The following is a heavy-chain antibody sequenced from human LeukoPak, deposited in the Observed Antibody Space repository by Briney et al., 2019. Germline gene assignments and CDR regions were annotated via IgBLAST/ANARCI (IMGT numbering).Heavy chain of an antibody. CDR1: GFTYSDYY. Sequence: GGSLTLSCAAWGFTYSDYYMSWLRQARGRAREWFSYLSSSSCYTNYEDYVKRRFTIHRDNAKNSLYLQMNGLRAEDTAVYYCARDHRLRYFDWSDFDYWLQGALVTVPS. D-gene: IGHD3-9*01. J-gene: IGHJ4*02. CDR2: LSSSSCYT. CDR3: ARDHRLRYFDWSDFDY. V-gene: IGHV3-11*06.